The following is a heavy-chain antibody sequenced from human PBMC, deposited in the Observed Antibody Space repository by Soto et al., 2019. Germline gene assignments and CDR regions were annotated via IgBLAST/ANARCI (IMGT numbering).Heavy chain of an antibody. CDR1: GFTFSDYY. D-gene: IGHD1-26*01. Sequence: NPGGSLRLSCAASGFTFSDYYMSWIRQAPGKGLEWVSYISSSGSTIYYADSVKGRFTISRDNAKNSLYLQMNSLRAEDTAAYYCASGEWELPRLLFDPWGQGTLVTVSS. V-gene: IGHV3-11*01. J-gene: IGHJ5*02. CDR3: ASGEWELPRLLFDP. CDR2: ISSSGSTI.